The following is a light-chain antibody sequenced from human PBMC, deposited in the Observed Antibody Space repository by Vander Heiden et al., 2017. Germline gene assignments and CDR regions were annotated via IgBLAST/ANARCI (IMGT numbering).Light chain of an antibody. CDR3: QSYDSSLSGSVV. Sequence: QSVLTQPPPVSGAPGQRGTISCTGSSSNIGAGYDVHWYQQLPGTAPKLLIYGNSNRPSGVPDRFSGSKSGTSASLAITGLQAEDEADYYCQSYDSSLSGSVVFGGGTKLTVL. CDR2: GNS. V-gene: IGLV1-40*01. J-gene: IGLJ2*01. CDR1: SSNIGAGYD.